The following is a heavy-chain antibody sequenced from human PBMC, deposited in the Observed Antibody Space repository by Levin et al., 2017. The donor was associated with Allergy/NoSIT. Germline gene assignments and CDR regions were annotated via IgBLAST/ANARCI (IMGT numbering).Heavy chain of an antibody. CDR3: AKDLYYDSSGYYGF. Sequence: GESLKISCAASGFTFSSYAMSWVRQAPGKGLEWVSAISGSGGSTYYADSVKGRFTISRDNSKNTLYLQMNSLRAEDTAVYYCAKDLYYDSSGYYGFWGQGTLVTVSS. J-gene: IGHJ4*02. D-gene: IGHD3-22*01. CDR1: GFTFSSYA. CDR2: ISGSGGST. V-gene: IGHV3-23*01.